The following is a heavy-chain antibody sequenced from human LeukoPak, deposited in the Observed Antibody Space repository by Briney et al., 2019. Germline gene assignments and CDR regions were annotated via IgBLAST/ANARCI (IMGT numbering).Heavy chain of an antibody. CDR3: ARDHWAGDI. D-gene: IGHD7-27*01. CDR2: ISSSSSYI. CDR1: GFTFSSYA. J-gene: IGHJ3*02. Sequence: GGSLRLSCAASGFTFSSYAMTWVRQAPGKGLEWVASISSSSSYIYYADSVKGRFTISRDNAKSSLSLQMNSLRAEDTAVYYCARDHWAGDIWGQGTMVTVSS. V-gene: IGHV3-21*01.